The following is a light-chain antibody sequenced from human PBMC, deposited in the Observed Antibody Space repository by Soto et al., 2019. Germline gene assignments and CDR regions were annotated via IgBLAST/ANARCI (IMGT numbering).Light chain of an antibody. J-gene: IGLJ2*01. CDR2: EGS. Sequence: QSVLTQPASVSGSPGQSITISCAGTSSDVGSYNLVSWYQQHPGKAPKLMIYEGSKRPSGVSNRFSGSKSGNTASLTISGFQAEDEADYYCCSYAGSEVVFGGGTKLTVL. CDR3: CSYAGSEVV. CDR1: SSDVGSYNL. V-gene: IGLV2-23*01.